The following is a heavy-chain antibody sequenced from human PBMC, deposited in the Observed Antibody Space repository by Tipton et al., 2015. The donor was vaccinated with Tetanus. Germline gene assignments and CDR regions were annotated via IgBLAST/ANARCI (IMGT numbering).Heavy chain of an antibody. CDR1: GFTFSSYA. CDR3: AKEGHSSPTTPYIDY. Sequence: SLRLSCAASGFTFSSYAMTWVRQAPGKGLEWVSAISGSGDTTYYPDSVKGRFAIPRDNSKNTLYLQMNSLRGEDAAVYYCAKEGHSSPTTPYIDYWGQGTLVTVSS. D-gene: IGHD6-13*01. V-gene: IGHV3-23*01. J-gene: IGHJ4*02. CDR2: ISGSGDTT.